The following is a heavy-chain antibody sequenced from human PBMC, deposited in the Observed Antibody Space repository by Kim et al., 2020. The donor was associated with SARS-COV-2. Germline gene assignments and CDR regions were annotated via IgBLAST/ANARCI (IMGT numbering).Heavy chain of an antibody. J-gene: IGHJ4*02. CDR1: GYTFTGYY. CDR3: ARVWGAAAAVDY. V-gene: IGHV1-2*02. CDR2: INPNSGGT. D-gene: IGHD6-13*01. Sequence: ASVKVSCKASGYTFTGYYMHWVRQAPGQGLEWMGWINPNSGGTNYAQKFQGRVMTRDTSISTAYMELSRLRSDDTAVYYCARVWGAAAAVDYWGQGTLVT.